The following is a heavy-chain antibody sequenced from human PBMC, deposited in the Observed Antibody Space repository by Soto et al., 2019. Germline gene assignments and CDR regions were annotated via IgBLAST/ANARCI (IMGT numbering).Heavy chain of an antibody. CDR1: GGTVSSGRYY. D-gene: IGHD6-13*01. CDR3: ARGGIAATSFDS. Sequence: TLSLTCTVSGGTVSSGRYYWTWIRQPPGKGLEWIGHIYYSGSTNYNPSLKSRVTMSIDTSKNQFSLNLSSVTAADTAVFYCARGGIAATSFDSWGQGTLVTVSS. CDR2: IYYSGST. V-gene: IGHV4-61*01. J-gene: IGHJ4*02.